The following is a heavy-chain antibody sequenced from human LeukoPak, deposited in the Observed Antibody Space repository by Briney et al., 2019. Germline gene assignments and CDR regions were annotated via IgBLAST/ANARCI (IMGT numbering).Heavy chain of an antibody. D-gene: IGHD6-19*01. CDR1: GFTVSSNY. Sequence: PGGSLRLSCAASGFTVSSNYMSWVRQAPGKGLEWVSVIYSGGSTYYADPVKGRFTISRDNSKNTLYLQMNSLRAEDTAVYYCARESRSAWLVRYYYMDVWGKGTTVTVSS. CDR3: ARESRSAWLVRYYYMDV. V-gene: IGHV3-53*01. J-gene: IGHJ6*03. CDR2: IYSGGST.